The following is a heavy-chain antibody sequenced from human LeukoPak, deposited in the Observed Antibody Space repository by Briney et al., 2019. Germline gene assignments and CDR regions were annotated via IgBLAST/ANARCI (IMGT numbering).Heavy chain of an antibody. CDR2: INPNSGGT. D-gene: IGHD3-10*01. CDR3: ARNIWFGESADAFDI. J-gene: IGHJ3*02. CDR1: GYTFTGYY. V-gene: IGHV1-2*02. Sequence: ASVKVSCKASGYTFTGYYTHWVRQAPGQALEWMGWINPNSGGTNYAQKFQGRVTMTRDKSIRTAYMELSRLTSDDTAVYYCARNIWFGESADAFDIWGQGTMVTVSS.